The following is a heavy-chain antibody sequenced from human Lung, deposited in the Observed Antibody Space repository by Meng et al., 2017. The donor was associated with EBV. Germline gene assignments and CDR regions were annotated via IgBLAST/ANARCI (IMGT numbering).Heavy chain of an antibody. J-gene: IGHJ4*02. V-gene: IGHV4-30-4*01. Sequence: QVHLQESGPVRWNPAQTLSPTCTVSGDSIGNVYFWSWIRQPPGKGLEWIGYIYNVGATYYNPSLRSRVSISVDMSMTRFSLKLTSVTAADTAMYYCARDRGYLYPSDFWGRGTLVTVSS. CDR1: GDSIGNVYF. CDR3: ARDRGYLYPSDF. CDR2: IYNVGAT. D-gene: IGHD5-18*01.